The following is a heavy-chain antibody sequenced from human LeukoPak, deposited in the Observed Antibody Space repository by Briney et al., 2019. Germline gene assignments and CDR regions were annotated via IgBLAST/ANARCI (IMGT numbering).Heavy chain of an antibody. V-gene: IGHV4-38-2*01. D-gene: IGHD5-18*01. CDR1: GYSISSGYY. Sequence: SETLSLTCAVSGYSISSGYYWGWIRQPPGKGLEWIGSIYHSGSTYYNPSLKSRVIISVDTSKNQFSLKLSSVTAADTAVYYCARLTGIQLWIGYYMDVWGKGTTVTVSS. CDR3: ARLTGIQLWIGYYMDV. J-gene: IGHJ6*03. CDR2: IYHSGST.